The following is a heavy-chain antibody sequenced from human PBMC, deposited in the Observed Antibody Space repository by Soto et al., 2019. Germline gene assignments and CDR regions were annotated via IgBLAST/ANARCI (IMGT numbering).Heavy chain of an antibody. CDR1: GITFSKAW. CDR3: ARNCYSDCGMDV. J-gene: IGHJ6*04. V-gene: IGHV3-15*01. D-gene: IGHD2-15*01. CDR2: IKSKSDGGTT. Sequence: EVQLVESGGGLVKPGGSLRLSCAASGITFSKAWMNWVRQSPGKGLEWVGRIKSKSDGGTTDYAAPVKGTFTISRDDSKHTLCLQMTSLKTEDTSVYYCARNCYSDCGMDVGGEWTTVTVSP.